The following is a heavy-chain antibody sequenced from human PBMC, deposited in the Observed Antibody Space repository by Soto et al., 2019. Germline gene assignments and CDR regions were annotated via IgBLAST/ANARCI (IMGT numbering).Heavy chain of an antibody. D-gene: IGHD6-13*01. CDR1: GGTFSSYA. J-gene: IGHJ5*02. CDR2: TIPLFGTT. CDR3: ARAHGSSWYNWFDP. V-gene: IGHV1-69*13. Sequence: SVKVSCKASGGTFSSYAISWVRQAPGRGLEWMGGTIPLFGTTNYAQKFRGRVTVTADESTSTVYMEVRSLRFEDTAVYYCARAHGSSWYNWFDPWGQGTLVTVSS.